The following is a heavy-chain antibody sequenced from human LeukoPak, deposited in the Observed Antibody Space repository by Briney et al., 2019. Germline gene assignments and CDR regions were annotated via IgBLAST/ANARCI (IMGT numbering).Heavy chain of an antibody. J-gene: IGHJ5*02. CDR2: INPNSGDT. Sequence: SVEVSCKASGYAFTGYYMHWVRQAPGQGLEWMGWINPNSGDTNYVQKFQGRGTMTRDTSISTAYMELSSLTSDDTAVYYCARDHGSGSYWAPFDPWGQGTLVTVSS. V-gene: IGHV1-2*02. CDR1: GYAFTGYY. D-gene: IGHD3-10*01. CDR3: ARDHGSGSYWAPFDP.